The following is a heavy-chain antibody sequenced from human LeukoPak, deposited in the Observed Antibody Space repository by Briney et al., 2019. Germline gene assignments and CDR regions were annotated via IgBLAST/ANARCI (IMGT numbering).Heavy chain of an antibody. Sequence: ASVKVSCKASGYTFTGYYMHWVRQAPGQGLEWMGWINPNSGGTNYAQKFQGRVTMTRDKSISTAYLQWSSLKASDTAMYYCARRLVYGNWFDPWGQGTLVTVSS. V-gene: IGHV1-2*02. CDR2: INPNSGGT. CDR1: GYTFTGYY. J-gene: IGHJ5*02. D-gene: IGHD6-19*01. CDR3: ARRLVYGNWFDP.